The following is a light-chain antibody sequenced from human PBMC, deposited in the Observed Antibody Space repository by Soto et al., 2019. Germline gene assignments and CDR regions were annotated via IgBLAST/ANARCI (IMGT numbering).Light chain of an antibody. CDR3: CSYANRSTYV. J-gene: IGLJ1*01. CDR2: EGS. V-gene: IGLV2-23*01. CDR1: SSDVGSYNL. Sequence: QSALTQPASVSGSPGQSITVSCTGTSSDVGSYNLVSWYQQHPGKAPKLMIYEGSKRPSGVSNRFSGSKSGNTASLTISGLRAEDEADYYCCSYANRSTYVFGTGTKVTVL.